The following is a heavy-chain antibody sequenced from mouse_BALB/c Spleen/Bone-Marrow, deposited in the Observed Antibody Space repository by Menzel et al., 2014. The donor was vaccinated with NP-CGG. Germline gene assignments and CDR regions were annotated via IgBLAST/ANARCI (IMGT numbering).Heavy chain of an antibody. CDR3: ARRDGSTYYYAVDY. CDR1: GYAFSNYW. D-gene: IGHD1-1*01. V-gene: IGHV1-80*01. CDR2: IYPGDGDT. J-gene: IGHJ4*01. Sequence: VKLVESGAELVRPGSSVKISCKASGYAFSNYWMNWVKRRPGQGLEWIGQIYPGDGDTNYNGKFKGKATLTADKSSSTAYMQLSSLTSEDSAVYFCARRDGSTYYYAVDYWGQGTSVTVSS.